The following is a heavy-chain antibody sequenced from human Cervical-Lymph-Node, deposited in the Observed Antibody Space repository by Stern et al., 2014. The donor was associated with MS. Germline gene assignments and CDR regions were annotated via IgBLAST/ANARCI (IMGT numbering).Heavy chain of an antibody. Sequence: QVQLVHSGAEVKKPGASVKVSCKASGYTFTSYYIHWVRQAPGQGLEWMGIINPSGGSTSYAQKFQGRVTMTRDTSTSTVYMELSSLRSEDTAVYYCARARAGYTSSWYGRNWFDPWGQGTLVTVSS. V-gene: IGHV1-46*01. J-gene: IGHJ5*02. CDR1: GYTFTSYY. D-gene: IGHD6-13*01. CDR3: ARARAGYTSSWYGRNWFDP. CDR2: INPSGGST.